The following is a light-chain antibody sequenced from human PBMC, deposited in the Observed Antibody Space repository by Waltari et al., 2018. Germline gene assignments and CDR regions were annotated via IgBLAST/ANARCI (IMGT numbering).Light chain of an antibody. J-gene: IGKJ4*01. Sequence: ETVLTQSPDILSLSPGERATLSCRASLSVSTYLAWYQQKPGQAPRLLVYDASNRATGIPARFSGSGSGTDFTLTISSLEPEDFAVYYCQQRSNGLTFGGGTKVEI. CDR3: QQRSNGLT. CDR1: LSVSTY. V-gene: IGKV3-11*01. CDR2: DAS.